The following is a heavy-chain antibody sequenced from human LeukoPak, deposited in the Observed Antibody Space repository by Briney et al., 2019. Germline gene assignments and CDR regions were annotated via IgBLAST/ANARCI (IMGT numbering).Heavy chain of an antibody. V-gene: IGHV3-30-3*01. CDR3: AKGGKWDVTPFDY. D-gene: IGHD1-26*01. J-gene: IGHJ4*02. CDR1: GFTFSSYA. Sequence: WGSLRLSCAASGFTFSSYAMHWVRQAPGKGLEWVAVISYDGSNKYYADSVKGRFTISRDNSKNTLYLQMNSLRAEDTAAYYCAKGGKWDVTPFDYWGQGTLVTVSS. CDR2: ISYDGSNK.